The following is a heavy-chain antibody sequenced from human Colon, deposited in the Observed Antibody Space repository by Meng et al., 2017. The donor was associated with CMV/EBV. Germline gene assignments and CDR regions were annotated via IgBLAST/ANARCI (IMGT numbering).Heavy chain of an antibody. V-gene: IGHV4-34*01. CDR3: ARRRYSYGYGY. CDR2: INHSGST. D-gene: IGHD5-18*01. J-gene: IGHJ4*02. CDR1: GGSFSGYY. Sequence: SETLSLTCAVYGGSFSGYYWSWIRQPPGKGLEWIGEINHSGSTNYNQSLKSRVTISVDTSKNQFSLKLSSVTAADTAVYYCARRRYSYGYGYWGQGTLVTVSS.